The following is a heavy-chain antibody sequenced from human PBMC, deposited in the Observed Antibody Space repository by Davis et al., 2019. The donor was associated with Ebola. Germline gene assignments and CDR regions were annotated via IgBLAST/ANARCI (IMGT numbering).Heavy chain of an antibody. CDR3: ATTRNGLDF. V-gene: IGHV1-2*06. J-gene: IGHJ4*02. CDR2: INPYSGGT. Sequence: AASVKVTCKASGYTFTGYYLHWVRQAPAQGLEWMGRINPYSGGTNFAQKFQGRVTMTRDTSITTAYLDLSRLRSDDTAIYFCATTRNGLDFWGQGTLVTVSS. D-gene: IGHD2-8*01. CDR1: GYTFTGYY.